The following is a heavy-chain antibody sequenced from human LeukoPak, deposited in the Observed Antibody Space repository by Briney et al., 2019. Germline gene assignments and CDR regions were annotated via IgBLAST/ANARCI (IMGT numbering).Heavy chain of an antibody. CDR2: ISSNGGST. J-gene: IGHJ4*02. D-gene: IGHD6-19*01. CDR1: GFTFSSYA. V-gene: IGHV3-64*01. CDR3: AKGPLIEVAGTTWDY. Sequence: PGGSLRLSCAASGFTFSSYAMHWVRQAPGKGLEYVSAISSNGGSTYYANSVKGRFTISRDNSKNTLYLQMNSLRAEDRAIYYCAKGPLIEVAGTTWDYWGQGTLVTVSS.